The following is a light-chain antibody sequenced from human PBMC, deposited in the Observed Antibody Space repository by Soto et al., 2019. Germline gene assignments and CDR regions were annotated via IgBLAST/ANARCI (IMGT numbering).Light chain of an antibody. V-gene: IGLV2-8*01. CDR1: SSDIGTYDY. CDR2: EVS. J-gene: IGLJ1*01. Sequence: QSVLTQPPSASGSLGQSVTISCTGTSSDIGTYDYVSWYQQHSGRAPKLIIFEVSKRHFGVPDRFSGSKSGNTASLIVSGLQTDDEAEYHCNSYTGDDFTFVFGTGTKVTVL. CDR3: NSYTGDDFTFV.